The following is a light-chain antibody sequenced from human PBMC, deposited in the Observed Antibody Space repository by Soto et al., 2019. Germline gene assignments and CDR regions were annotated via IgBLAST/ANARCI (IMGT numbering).Light chain of an antibody. V-gene: IGLV1-47*02. CDR3: AAWDASLSGWV. CDR1: SSNIGSIY. J-gene: IGLJ3*02. Sequence: QSVLTQPPSASGTPGQGVIISCSGTSSNIGSIYVYWYRLLPGTAPKLVMFSNVMRPPGVPDRFSGAKSGTSASLAISGLRPEDEADYFCAAWDASLSGWVFGGGTKLTVL. CDR2: SNV.